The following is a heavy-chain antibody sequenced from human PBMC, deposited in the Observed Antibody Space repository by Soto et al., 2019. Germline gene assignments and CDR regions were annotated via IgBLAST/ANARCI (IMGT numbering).Heavy chain of an antibody. J-gene: IGHJ5*02. CDR2: INPNSGGT. CDR3: ERTVATNWFDP. Sequence: GASVKVSCKASGYTFTGYYMHWVRQAPGQGLEWMGWINPNSGGTNYAQKFQGWVTMTRDTSISTAYMELSRLRSDDTAVYYCERTVATNWFDPWGQGTLVTVSS. D-gene: IGHD5-12*01. V-gene: IGHV1-2*04. CDR1: GYTFTGYY.